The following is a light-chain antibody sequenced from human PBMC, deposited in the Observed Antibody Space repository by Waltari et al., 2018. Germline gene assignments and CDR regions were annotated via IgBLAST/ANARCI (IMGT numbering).Light chain of an antibody. J-gene: IGKJ4*01. V-gene: IGKV1-12*02. CDR1: QGINKW. CDR2: AAS. Sequence: DIQMTQPPSSVSASIGDRVTITCRASQGINKWLVWYQQKPGKAPNVLIYAASILQSGVPSRFSGSGFGTDFTLTISSLQPEDFATYFCQQANSLPFTFGGGTKVEIK. CDR3: QQANSLPFT.